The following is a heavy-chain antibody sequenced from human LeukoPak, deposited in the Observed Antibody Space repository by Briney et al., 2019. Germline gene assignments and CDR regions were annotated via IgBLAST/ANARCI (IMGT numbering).Heavy chain of an antibody. V-gene: IGHV3-53*01. D-gene: IGHD3-22*01. CDR3: AGTHYFDSSGYYYSGEFFDC. CDR2: IYSDDST. CDR1: GFTVSGNY. J-gene: IGHJ4*02. Sequence: GGSLRLSCAASGFTVSGNYMNWVRQAPGKGLEWVSLIYSDDSTYYADSVKGRFTVSRDNSKSTLYLQMNSLTAEDTAVYYCAGTHYFDSSGYYYSGEFFDCWGQGTLVTVSS.